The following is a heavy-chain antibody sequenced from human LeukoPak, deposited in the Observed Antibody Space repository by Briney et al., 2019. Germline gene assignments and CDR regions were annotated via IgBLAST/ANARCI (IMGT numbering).Heavy chain of an antibody. J-gene: IGHJ4*02. V-gene: IGHV3-9*01. CDR1: GFSFDDYA. CDR2: ISWNSGSI. Sequence: PGGSLRLSCAASGFSFDDYAMHWVRQAPGKGLEWVSGISWNSGSIGYADSVKGRFTISRDNARNSLYLQMNSLRAEDTAVYYCAREVIAVAGLDYWGQGTLVTVSS. CDR3: AREVIAVAGLDY. D-gene: IGHD6-19*01.